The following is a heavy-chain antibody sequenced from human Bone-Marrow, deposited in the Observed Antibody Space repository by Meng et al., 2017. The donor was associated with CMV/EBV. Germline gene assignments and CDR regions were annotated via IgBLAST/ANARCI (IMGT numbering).Heavy chain of an antibody. D-gene: IGHD1-1*01. Sequence: ASVKVSCKASGYSFTDYGISWVRQAPGQGLEWVGWISAYSGDTNSAQRLQGRVTVTTDTSTDTAYMELRSLTSDDTAIYYCARAPKQLLYGYYFAYWGQGTRVTCYS. CDR1: GYSFTDYG. V-gene: IGHV1-18*01. J-gene: IGHJ4*02. CDR3: ARAPKQLLYGYYFAY. CDR2: ISAYSGDT.